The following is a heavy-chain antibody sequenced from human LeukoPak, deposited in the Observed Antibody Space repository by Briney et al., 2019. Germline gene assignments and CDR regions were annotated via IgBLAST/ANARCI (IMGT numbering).Heavy chain of an antibody. J-gene: IGHJ4*02. CDR2: INPNSGGT. Sequence: ASAKVSCKASGYTFTGYYLHWVRQAPGQGLEWVGWINPNSGGTNYAQKFQGRATMTRDTSITTVYMELSRLRSDDTAVYYCSREDYWGQGTLVTVSS. CDR1: GYTFTGYY. CDR3: SREDY. V-gene: IGHV1-2*02.